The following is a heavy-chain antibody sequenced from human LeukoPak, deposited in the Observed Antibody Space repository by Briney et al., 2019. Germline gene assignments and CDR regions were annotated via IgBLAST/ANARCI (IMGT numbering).Heavy chain of an antibody. D-gene: IGHD4-11*01. V-gene: IGHV3-48*02. CDR2: ISSSSSTI. Sequence: GGSLRLSCAASGFTFSSYSMNWVRQAPGKRLEWVSYISSSSSTIYYADSVKGRFTISRDNAKNSLYLQMNSLRDEDTAVYYCARDLIVSNYGDYYYGMDVWGQGTTVTVSS. CDR1: GFTFSSYS. CDR3: ARDLIVSNYGDYYYGMDV. J-gene: IGHJ6*02.